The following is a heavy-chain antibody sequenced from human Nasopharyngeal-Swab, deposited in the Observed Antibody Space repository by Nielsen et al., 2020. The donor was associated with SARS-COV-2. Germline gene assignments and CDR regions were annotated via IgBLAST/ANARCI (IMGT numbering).Heavy chain of an antibody. Sequence: SETLSLTCTVSSAFISGHHWSWIRQPPGKGLEWIGYVSYSGITNYNPSLNSRVTISADSSKNQFSLELGSVTAADTAVYYCAREEYYYDSSGNYYRAFDNWGQGTLVSVSS. CDR2: VSYSGIT. V-gene: IGHV4-59*11. J-gene: IGHJ4*02. CDR3: AREEYYYDSSGNYYRAFDN. D-gene: IGHD3-22*01. CDR1: SAFISGHH.